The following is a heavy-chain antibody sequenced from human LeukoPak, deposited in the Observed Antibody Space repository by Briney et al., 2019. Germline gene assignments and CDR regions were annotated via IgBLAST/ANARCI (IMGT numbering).Heavy chain of an antibody. Sequence: SETLSLTCTVSGGSISSSSYYWGWIRQPPGKGLEWVGSIYYSGSTYYNPSLKSRVTISVDTSKNQFSLKLSSVTAADTAVYYCARDHRELSGNLDWGQGTLVTVSS. CDR3: ARDHRELSGNLD. J-gene: IGHJ4*02. V-gene: IGHV4-39*07. CDR2: IYYSGST. CDR1: GGSISSSSYY. D-gene: IGHD1-7*01.